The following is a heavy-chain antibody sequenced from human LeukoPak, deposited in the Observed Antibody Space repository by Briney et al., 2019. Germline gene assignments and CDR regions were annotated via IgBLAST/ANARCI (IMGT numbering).Heavy chain of an antibody. Sequence: SSETLSLTCAVYGGSFSGYYWNWIRQPPGKGLEWIGEINHSGSTNYNPSLKSRVTISVGTSKNQFSLKLSSVTAADTAVYYCARGVSYDYVWGSYRSQTFDYWGQGTLVTVSS. J-gene: IGHJ4*02. V-gene: IGHV4-34*01. CDR1: GGSFSGYY. CDR3: ARGVSYDYVWGSYRSQTFDY. CDR2: INHSGST. D-gene: IGHD3-16*02.